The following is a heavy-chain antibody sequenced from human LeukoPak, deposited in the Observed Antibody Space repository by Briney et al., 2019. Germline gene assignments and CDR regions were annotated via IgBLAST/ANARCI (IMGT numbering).Heavy chain of an antibody. V-gene: IGHV3-23*01. CDR2: ISGSGGST. CDR3: AKGGVRGYDFDY. Sequence: GGSLRLSCAASGFTFSSYAMSWVRQAPGKGLEWVSAISGSGGSTYYADSVKGRFTISRDNSKNTLYLQMSSLRAEDTAVYYCAKGGVRGYDFDYWGQGTLVTVSS. D-gene: IGHD5-12*01. CDR1: GFTFSSYA. J-gene: IGHJ4*02.